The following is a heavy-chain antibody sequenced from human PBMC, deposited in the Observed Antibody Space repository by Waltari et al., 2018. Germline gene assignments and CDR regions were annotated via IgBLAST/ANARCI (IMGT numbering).Heavy chain of an antibody. CDR3: ARLRYCSSTSCSTIDY. V-gene: IGHV4-38-2*01. CDR1: GYSISSGYY. CDR2: IYHSGST. D-gene: IGHD2-2*01. Sequence: QVQLQESGPGLVKPSETLSLTCAVSGYSISSGYYWGWIRQPPGKGLEWIGSIYHSGSTYYTPSLKIRVTISVDTSKNQFSLKLSSVTAADTAVYYCARLRYCSSTSCSTIDYWGQGTLVTVSS. J-gene: IGHJ4*02.